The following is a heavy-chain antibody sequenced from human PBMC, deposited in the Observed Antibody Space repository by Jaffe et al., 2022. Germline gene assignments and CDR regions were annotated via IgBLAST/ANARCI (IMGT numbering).Heavy chain of an antibody. V-gene: IGHV4-34*01. CDR2: INHSGST. CDR1: GGSFSGYY. CDR3: ASLVVVPAAENMDV. Sequence: QVQLQQWGAGLLKPSETLSLTCAVYGGSFSGYYWSWIRQPPGKGLEWIGEINHSGSTNYNPSLKSRVTISVDTSKNQFSLKLSSVTAADTAVYYCASLVVVPAAENMDVWGKGTTVTVSS. J-gene: IGHJ6*03. D-gene: IGHD2-2*01.